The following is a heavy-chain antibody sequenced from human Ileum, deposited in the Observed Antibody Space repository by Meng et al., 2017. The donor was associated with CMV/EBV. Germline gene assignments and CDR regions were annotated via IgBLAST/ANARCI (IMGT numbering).Heavy chain of an antibody. CDR2: IYWDDDK. CDR1: FSLPSSPVG. Sequence: FSLPSSPVGVGWIRQPPGKALEWLAFIYWDDDKRYNPSLKNRLTITKDAPKNQVALTVTNMDPADTATYYCVHRKDYSGNWNGGSADFWGQGALVTVSS. J-gene: IGHJ4*02. D-gene: IGHD1-1*01. CDR3: VHRKDYSGNWNGGSADF. V-gene: IGHV2-5*02.